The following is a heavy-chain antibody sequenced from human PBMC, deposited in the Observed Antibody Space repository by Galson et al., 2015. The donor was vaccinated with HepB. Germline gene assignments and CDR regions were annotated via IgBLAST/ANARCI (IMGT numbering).Heavy chain of an antibody. CDR1: GYTFTSYA. CDR3: ARPYYDSSGYYDAFDI. V-gene: IGHV1-3*01. Sequence: SVKVSCKASGYTFTSYAMHWVRQAPGQRLEWMGWINAGNGNTKYSQKFQGRVTITRDTSASTAYMELSSLRSEDTAVYYCARPYYDSSGYYDAFDIWGQGTMVTVSS. D-gene: IGHD3-22*01. J-gene: IGHJ3*02. CDR2: INAGNGNT.